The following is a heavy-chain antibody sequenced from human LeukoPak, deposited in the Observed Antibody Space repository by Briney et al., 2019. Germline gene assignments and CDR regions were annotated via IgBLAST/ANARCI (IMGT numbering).Heavy chain of an antibody. J-gene: IGHJ3*02. V-gene: IGHV5-51*01. D-gene: IGHD6-19*01. Sequence: GESLKISCKGSGYYFPTYWLGWVRQMPGKGLEWMGIIYPHDSDTRYSPSFQGQVTMSVDKSINTAYLQWSSLKASDTAVYYCARRRIVGSGWYDGALDIWGQGTMVTVSS. CDR3: ARRRIVGSGWYDGALDI. CDR1: GYYFPTYW. CDR2: IYPHDSDT.